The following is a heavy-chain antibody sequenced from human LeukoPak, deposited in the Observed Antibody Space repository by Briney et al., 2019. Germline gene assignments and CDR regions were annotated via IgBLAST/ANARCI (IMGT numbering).Heavy chain of an antibody. CDR2: INPSGGST. CDR3: ARDTRNYYGSGSYLIDP. V-gene: IGHV1-46*01. J-gene: IGHJ5*02. D-gene: IGHD3-10*01. CDR1: GYTFTSYY. Sequence: ASVKVSCKASGYTFTSYYMHWVRQAPGQGLEWMGIINPSGGSTSYAQKFQGRVTMTRDTSTSTVYMELNSLRSEDTAVYYCARDTRNYYGSGSYLIDPWGQGTLVTVSS.